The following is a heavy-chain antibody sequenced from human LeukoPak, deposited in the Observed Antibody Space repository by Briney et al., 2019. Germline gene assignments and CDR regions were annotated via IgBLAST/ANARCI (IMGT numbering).Heavy chain of an antibody. V-gene: IGHV4-34*01. Sequence: SETLSLTCSVYGGSFCGFYWTWMRPSPGKGREGSGEINPSGSTYYNPSIKSRHTISRDTSNNQFSLRLSSVTAADTAVYYCARGRQEISMILVVMTGVSYYLDVWGIGTTVTVS. CDR2: INPSGST. CDR3: ARGRQEISMILVVMTGVSYYLDV. CDR1: GGSFCGFY. D-gene: IGHD3-22*01. J-gene: IGHJ6*03.